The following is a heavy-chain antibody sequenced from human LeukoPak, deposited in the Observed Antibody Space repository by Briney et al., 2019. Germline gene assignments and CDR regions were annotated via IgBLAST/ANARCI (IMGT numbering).Heavy chain of an antibody. Sequence: PSETLSLTCTVSGGSISSYYWSWIRQPPGKGLEWIGYISYSGTTNYNPSLKSRVTISVDTSKNQFSLKLSSVTAVDTAVYYCARGDNWFDPRGQGTLVTVSS. CDR1: GGSISSYY. J-gene: IGHJ5*02. CDR3: ARGDNWFDP. CDR2: ISYSGTT. V-gene: IGHV4-59*01.